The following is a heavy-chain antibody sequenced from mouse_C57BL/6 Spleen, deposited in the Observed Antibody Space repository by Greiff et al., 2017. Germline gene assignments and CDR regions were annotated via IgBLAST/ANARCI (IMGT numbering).Heavy chain of an antibody. CDR3: ARGGKNYARDY. J-gene: IGHJ4*01. Sequence: EVQLQQSGPELVKPGASVKISCKASGYTFTDYYMNWVKQSHGKSLEWIGDINPNNGGTSYNQKFKGKATLTVDKSSSTSYMELRSLTSEDSAVYYCARGGKNYARDYWGQGTSVTFSS. CDR2: INPNNGGT. D-gene: IGHD2-1*01. V-gene: IGHV1-26*01. CDR1: GYTFTDYY.